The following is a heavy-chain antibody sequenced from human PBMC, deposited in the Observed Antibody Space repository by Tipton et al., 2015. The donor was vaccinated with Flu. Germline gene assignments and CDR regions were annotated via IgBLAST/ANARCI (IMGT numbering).Heavy chain of an antibody. V-gene: IGHV3-30*02. CDR2: IRYEGSNK. CDR3: ANLVTTVTTGGAFDI. Sequence: SLRLSCAASGFTFSSYGMHWVRQAPGKGLEWVAFIRYEGSNKYYADSVKGRFTISRDNSKNTLYLQMNSPRAEDTAVYYCANLVTTVTTGGAFDIWGQGTMVTVSS. CDR1: GFTFSSYG. D-gene: IGHD4-17*01. J-gene: IGHJ3*02.